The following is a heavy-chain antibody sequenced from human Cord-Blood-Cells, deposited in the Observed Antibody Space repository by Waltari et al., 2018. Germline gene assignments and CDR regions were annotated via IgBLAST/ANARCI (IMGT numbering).Heavy chain of an antibody. J-gene: IGHJ4*02. CDR2: IYCSGST. Sequence: CTVSGGSISSYYWSWIRQPPGKGLEWIGYIYCSGSTNYNPSLKSRVTISVDTSKNQFSLKLSSVTAADTAVYYCARGGVVRGVIDYWGQGTLVTVSS. D-gene: IGHD3-10*01. V-gene: IGHV4-59*01. CDR3: ARGGVVRGVIDY. CDR1: GGSISSYY.